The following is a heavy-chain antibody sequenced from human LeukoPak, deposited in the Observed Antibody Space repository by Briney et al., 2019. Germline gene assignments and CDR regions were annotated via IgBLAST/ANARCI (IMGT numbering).Heavy chain of an antibody. CDR2: IYSGGRT. V-gene: IGHV4-59*01. CDR3: ARFQYRSGYYYFFDY. Sequence: SETRSLNCTVSGRSIRGFYWGWIRQPQGKGLEWIGYIYSGGRTNYNTSRRRRVTISVDTSNNHFSLNLTSVTAADTAVYYCARFQYRSGYYYFFDYWGQGTPVTVSS. D-gene: IGHD3-22*01. CDR1: GRSIRGFY. J-gene: IGHJ4*02.